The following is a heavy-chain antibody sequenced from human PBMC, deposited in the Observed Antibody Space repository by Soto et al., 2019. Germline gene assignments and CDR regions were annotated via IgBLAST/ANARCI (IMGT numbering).Heavy chain of an antibody. V-gene: IGHV3-33*01. CDR3: ARAANYYDSSGYYRLDY. J-gene: IGHJ4*02. Sequence: GGSLRLSCAASGFTFSSYGMHWVRQAPGKGLEWVAVIWYDGSNKYYADSVKGRFTISRDNSKNTLYLQMNSLRAEDTAVYYCARAANYYDSSGYYRLDYWGQGTLVTVSS. CDR1: GFTFSSYG. CDR2: IWYDGSNK. D-gene: IGHD3-22*01.